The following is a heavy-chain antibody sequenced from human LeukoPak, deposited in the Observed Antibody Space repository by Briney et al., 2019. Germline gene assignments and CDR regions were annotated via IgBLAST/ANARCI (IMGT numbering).Heavy chain of an antibody. J-gene: IGHJ4*02. CDR3: ARTGLGMYSFDS. Sequence: PGGSLRLSCAASGFTFSSYAMHWVRQAPGKGLEYVSAISSNGGSTYYANSVKGRFTISRDNSKNTLYLQMNSLRAEDTAVYYCARTGLGMYSFDSWGRGTLVTVSS. CDR1: GFTFSSYA. V-gene: IGHV3-64*01. D-gene: IGHD3/OR15-3a*01. CDR2: ISSNGGST.